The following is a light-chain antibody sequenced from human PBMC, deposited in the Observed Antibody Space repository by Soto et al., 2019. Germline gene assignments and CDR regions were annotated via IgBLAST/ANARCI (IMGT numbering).Light chain of an antibody. CDR2: GAS. CDR3: QQANSFPFS. V-gene: IGKV1-12*01. CDR1: QDIHTW. J-gene: IGKJ3*01. Sequence: DMQMTQSPSSVSASLGDRVTITCRASQDIHTWLAWYQQKPGQAPKLLIYGASHLQSGVPSRFSGSESGTDFTLTISSLQSEDCATYYCQQANSFPFSFGPGTKVDV.